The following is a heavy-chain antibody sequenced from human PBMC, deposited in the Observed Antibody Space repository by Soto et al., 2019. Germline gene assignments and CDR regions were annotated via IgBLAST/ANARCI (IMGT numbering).Heavy chain of an antibody. V-gene: IGHV3-30*18. CDR2: ISYDGSNK. J-gene: IGHJ6*02. D-gene: IGHD6-6*01. CDR1: GFTFSSYG. CDR3: AKDPSSSSGKYYYYYGMDV. Sequence: QVQLVESGGGVVQPGRSLRLSCAASGFTFSSYGMHWVRQAPGKGLEWVAVISYDGSNKYYADSVKGRFTISRDNSKNTLYLQMNSLRAEDTAVYYCAKDPSSSSGKYYYYYGMDVWGQGTTVTVSS.